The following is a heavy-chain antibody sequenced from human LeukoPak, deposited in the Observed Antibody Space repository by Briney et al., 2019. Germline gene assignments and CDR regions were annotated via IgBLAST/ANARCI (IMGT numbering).Heavy chain of an antibody. CDR3: ARDREIVVLRPPYYFDY. CDR1: GYTFTGYY. V-gene: IGHV1-2*02. D-gene: IGHD3-22*01. Sequence: GASVKVSCKASGYTFTGYYMHWVRQAPGQGLEWMGWINPNSGGTNYAQKFQGRVTMTRDTSISTAYMELSRLRSDDTAVYYCARDREIVVLRPPYYFDYWGQGTLVTVSS. J-gene: IGHJ4*02. CDR2: INPNSGGT.